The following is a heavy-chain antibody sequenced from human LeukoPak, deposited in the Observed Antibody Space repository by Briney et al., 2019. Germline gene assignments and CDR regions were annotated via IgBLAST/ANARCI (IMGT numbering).Heavy chain of an antibody. CDR1: GASITNYY. CDR3: ARVRPNCNDGTFDY. J-gene: IGHJ4*02. Sequence: PSETLSLTCTVSGASITNYYWSWIRQSAGKGLEWIGRIYPSGSTHSNPSLKSRVTMSLDTSKNQFSLGLSSVTAADTAVYYCARVRPNCNDGTFDYWGQGTLVTVSS. V-gene: IGHV4-4*07. D-gene: IGHD1-1*01. CDR2: IYPSGST.